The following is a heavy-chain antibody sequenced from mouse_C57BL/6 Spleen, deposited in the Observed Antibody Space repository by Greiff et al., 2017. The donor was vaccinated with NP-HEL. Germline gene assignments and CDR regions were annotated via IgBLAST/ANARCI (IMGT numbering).Heavy chain of an antibody. D-gene: IGHD1-1*01. J-gene: IGHJ2*01. CDR2: ISSGSSTI. Sequence: EVKLVESGGGLVKPGGSLKLSCAASGFTFSDYGMHWVRQAPEKGLEWVAYISSGSSTIYYADTVKGRFTISRDNAKNTLFLQMTSLRSEDTAMYYCASHPYYYGSSPFDYWGQGTTLTVSS. V-gene: IGHV5-17*01. CDR1: GFTFSDYG. CDR3: ASHPYYYGSSPFDY.